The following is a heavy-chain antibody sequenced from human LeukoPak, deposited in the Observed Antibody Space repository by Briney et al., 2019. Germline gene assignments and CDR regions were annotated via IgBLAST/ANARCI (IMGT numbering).Heavy chain of an antibody. Sequence: WASVKVSCKASGGTFSSYAISWVRQAPGQGLERMGGIIPIFGTANYAQKFQGRVTITADESTSTAYMELSSLRSEDTAVYYCARSSGSVTTIAFDIWGQGTMVTVSS. CDR3: ARSSGSVTTIAFDI. V-gene: IGHV1-69*13. D-gene: IGHD4-17*01. CDR1: GGTFSSYA. J-gene: IGHJ3*02. CDR2: IIPIFGTA.